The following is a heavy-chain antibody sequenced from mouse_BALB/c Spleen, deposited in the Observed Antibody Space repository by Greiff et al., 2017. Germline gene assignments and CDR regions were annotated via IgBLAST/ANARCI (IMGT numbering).Heavy chain of an antibody. Sequence: EVQLVESGPGLVKPSQSLSLTCSVTGYSITSGYYWNWIRQFPGNKLEWMGYISYDGSNNYNPSLKNRISITRDTSKNQFFLKLNSVTTEDTATYYCARGSGYDVSWFAYWGQGTLVTVSA. V-gene: IGHV3-6*02. D-gene: IGHD2-14*01. CDR3: ARGSGYDVSWFAY. J-gene: IGHJ3*01. CDR1: GYSITSGYY. CDR2: ISYDGSN.